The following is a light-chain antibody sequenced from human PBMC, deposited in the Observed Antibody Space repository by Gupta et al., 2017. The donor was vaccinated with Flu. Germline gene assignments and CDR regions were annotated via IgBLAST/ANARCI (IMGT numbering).Light chain of an antibody. Sequence: KVTVSCTGTSANIGNNDVAWYQQVPGTAPKCLIYDNNKRPAGIPDRFSGSKSGTSATLVITGLQTGDEADYYCETWDRSLSGGVFGGGTKLTVL. V-gene: IGLV1-51*01. CDR3: ETWDRSLSGGV. J-gene: IGLJ2*01. CDR1: SANIGNND. CDR2: DNN.